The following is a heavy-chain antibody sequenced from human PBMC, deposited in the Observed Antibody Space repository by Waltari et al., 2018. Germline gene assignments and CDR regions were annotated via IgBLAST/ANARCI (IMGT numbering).Heavy chain of an antibody. CDR3: ARVGIAAVVPYYFDY. J-gene: IGHJ4*02. D-gene: IGHD6-13*01. CDR1: GGSISSGGYY. Sequence: QVQLQESGPGLVKPSQTLSLTCTVSGGSISSGGYYWSWIRQPPGKGLEWIGYIYYSGSAYYNPSLKSRVTISVDTSKNQFSLKLSSVTAADTAVYYCARVGIAAVVPYYFDYWGQGTLVTVSS. CDR2: IYYSGSA. V-gene: IGHV4-31*03.